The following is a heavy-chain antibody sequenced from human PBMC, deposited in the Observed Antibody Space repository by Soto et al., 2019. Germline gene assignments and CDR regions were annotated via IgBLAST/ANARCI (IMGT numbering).Heavy chain of an antibody. V-gene: IGHV6-1*01. CDR2: TYYRSKWYN. D-gene: IGHD3-3*01. CDR1: GDSVSSNSAA. Sequence: SQTLSLTCAISGDSVSSNSAAWNWIRQSPSRGLEWLGRTYYRSKWYNDYAVSVKSRITINPDTSKNQFSLQLNSVTPEDTAVYYCARASKRITIFGGALLHYFDCWGQGTRVTVSS. CDR3: ARASKRITIFGGALLHYFDC. J-gene: IGHJ4*02.